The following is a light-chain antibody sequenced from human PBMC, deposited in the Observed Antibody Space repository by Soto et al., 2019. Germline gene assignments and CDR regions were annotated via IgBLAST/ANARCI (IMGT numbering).Light chain of an antibody. CDR2: DVS. V-gene: IGLV2-14*01. CDR3: FSYSTSRARI. CDR1: RSDVGGYNY. J-gene: IGLJ2*01. Sequence: QSALTQPASVSGSPGQSITISCTGTRSDVGGYNYVSWYKQKPGKAPKLVIYDVSHRPSGVSDRFFGSESGNTASLVISGLQAEDEADYYCFSYSTSRARIFGGGTQLTVL.